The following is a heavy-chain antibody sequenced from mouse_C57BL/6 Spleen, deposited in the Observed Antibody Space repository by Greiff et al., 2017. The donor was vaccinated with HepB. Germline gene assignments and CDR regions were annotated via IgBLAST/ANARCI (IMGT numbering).Heavy chain of an antibody. D-gene: IGHD1-1*01. CDR2: IDPSDSYT. J-gene: IGHJ4*01. CDR1: GYTFTSYW. Sequence: VQLQQSGAELVMPGASVKLSCKASGYTFTSYWMHWVKQRPGQGLEWIGEIDPSDSYTNYNQKFKGKSTLTVDKSSSTAYMQLSSLTSEDSAVYYCARIITTSYYAMDYWGQGTSVTVSS. V-gene: IGHV1-69*01. CDR3: ARIITTSYYAMDY.